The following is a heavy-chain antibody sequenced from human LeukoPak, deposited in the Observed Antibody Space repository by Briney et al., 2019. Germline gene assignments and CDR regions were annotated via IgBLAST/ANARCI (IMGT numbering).Heavy chain of an antibody. Sequence: ASVKVSCKASGYTFTSYGISWVRQAPGQGLEWMGWINPHSGGTNYAQKFQGRVTMTRDTSISTAYMELSRLRSDDTAVYYCARVVVRGVIKGLWDYWGQGTLVTVSS. D-gene: IGHD3-10*01. CDR1: GYTFTSYG. J-gene: IGHJ4*02. CDR3: ARVVVRGVIKGLWDY. V-gene: IGHV1-2*02. CDR2: INPHSGGT.